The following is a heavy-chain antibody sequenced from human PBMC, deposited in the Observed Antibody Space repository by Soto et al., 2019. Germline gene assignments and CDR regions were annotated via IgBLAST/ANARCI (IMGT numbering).Heavy chain of an antibody. D-gene: IGHD6-6*01. CDR1: GGSISGYY. CDR3: ARQQLLPYYYALDV. V-gene: IGHV4-59*08. J-gene: IGHJ6*02. CDR2: IYYRGST. Sequence: SETLSLTCTVSGGSISGYYWSWIRQPPGKGLEYIGYIYYRGSTNYNPSLKSRVTMSVDTSRNLFSLKVNSVTAADTAVYYCARQQLLPYYYALDVWGQGTTVTVSS.